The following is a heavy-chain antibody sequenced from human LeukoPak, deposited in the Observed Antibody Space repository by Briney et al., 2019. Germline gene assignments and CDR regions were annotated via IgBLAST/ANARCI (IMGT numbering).Heavy chain of an antibody. V-gene: IGHV3-48*01. J-gene: IGHJ3*02. CDR2: IFSSSSTI. D-gene: IGHD3-22*01. CDR1: GFTFSSYE. Sequence: GGSLRLSCAASGFTFSSYEMNWVRQAPGKGLEWVSYIFSSSSTIYYADSVKGRFTISRDNAKNSLYLQMNSLRAEDQAVYYCASLPYYYDSSGYYYRLNDAFDIWGQGTMVTVSS. CDR3: ASLPYYYDSSGYYYRLNDAFDI.